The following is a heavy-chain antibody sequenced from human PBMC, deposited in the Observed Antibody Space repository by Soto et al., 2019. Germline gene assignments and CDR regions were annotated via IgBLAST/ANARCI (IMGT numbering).Heavy chain of an antibody. J-gene: IGHJ4*02. V-gene: IGHV3-23*01. CDR3: AKRGPSYYDILTGSPHFDY. CDR1: GFTFSSYA. D-gene: IGHD3-9*01. CDR2: ISGSGGST. Sequence: EVQLLESGGGLVQPGGSLRLSCAASGFTFSSYAMSWVRQAPGKGLEWVSAISGSGGSTYYADSVKGRFTISRDNSKNTLYLQMNSLRAEDTAVYYCAKRGPSYYDILTGSPHFDYWGQGTLVTVSS.